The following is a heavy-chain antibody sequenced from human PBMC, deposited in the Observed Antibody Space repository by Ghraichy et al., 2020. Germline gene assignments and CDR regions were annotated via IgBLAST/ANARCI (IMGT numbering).Heavy chain of an antibody. J-gene: IGHJ4*02. D-gene: IGHD6-13*01. CDR2: INHSGST. Sequence: SETLPLTCAVYGGSFSGYYWSWIRQPPGKGLEWIGEINHSGSTNYNPSLKSRVTISVDTSKNQFSLKLSSVTAADTAVYYCARAAGTGVAVAPFDYWGQGTLVTVSS. CDR3: ARAAGTGVAVAPFDY. V-gene: IGHV4-34*01. CDR1: GGSFSGYY.